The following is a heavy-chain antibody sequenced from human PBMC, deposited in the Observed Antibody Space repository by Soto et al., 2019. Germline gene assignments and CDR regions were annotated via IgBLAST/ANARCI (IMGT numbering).Heavy chain of an antibody. V-gene: IGHV3-30*18. CDR1: GFPFISYG. CDR2: ISYDGSNK. Sequence: PAGSLRLSCAASGFPFISYGMHWVRKAPGKGLEWVAVISYDGSNKYYADSVKGRFTISRDNSKNTLYLQMNSLRAEDTAVYYCAKGKGVTVYGMDVWGQGTTVTVSS. D-gene: IGHD2-21*02. CDR3: AKGKGVTVYGMDV. J-gene: IGHJ6*02.